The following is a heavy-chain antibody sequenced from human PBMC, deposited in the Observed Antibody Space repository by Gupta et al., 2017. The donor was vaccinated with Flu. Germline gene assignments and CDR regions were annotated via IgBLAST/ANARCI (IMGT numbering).Heavy chain of an antibody. CDR1: GFTFSNYW. CDR3: VADGRGTDWGY. D-gene: IGHD7-27*01. J-gene: IGHJ4*02. V-gene: IGHV3-74*01. CDR2: INSVGSIT. Sequence: EVQLVESGGGLVQPGGSLRLSCAASGFTFSNYWMHWVRQGPGKGLVWVSRINSVGSITTYADSVKGRFTVYRDNVKKALYLQMNSLRAEDTAVYYCVADGRGTDWGYWGQGTLVSVS.